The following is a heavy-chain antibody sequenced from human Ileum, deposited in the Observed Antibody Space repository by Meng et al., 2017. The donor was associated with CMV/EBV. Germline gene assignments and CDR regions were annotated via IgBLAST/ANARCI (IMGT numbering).Heavy chain of an antibody. J-gene: IGHJ4*02. Sequence: AYGFTFSSYSMNWVRQAPGKGLEWVSSISSSSSYIYYADSVKGRFTISRDNAKNSLYLQMNSLRAEDTAVYYCAREDHCSSTSCYNYWGQGTLVTVSS. CDR3: AREDHCSSTSCYNY. D-gene: IGHD2-2*02. CDR2: ISSSSSYI. CDR1: GFTFSSYS. V-gene: IGHV3-21*01.